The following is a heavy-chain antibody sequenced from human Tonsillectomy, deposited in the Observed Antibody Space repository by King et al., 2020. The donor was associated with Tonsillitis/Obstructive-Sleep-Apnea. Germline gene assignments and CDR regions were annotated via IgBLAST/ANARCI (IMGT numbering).Heavy chain of an antibody. CDR1: GGSISSSNYY. CDR3: AREVVWGSYRYPYFDY. Sequence: LQLQESGPGLVKPSETLSLTCTVSGGSISSSNYYWDWIRQPPWKGLEWIGSIYYSGSTYYNPSPKRRITISVDTSKDQFSLRLTSVTAAVPAVYFCAREVVWGSYRYPYFDYWGQGTLVTVSS. V-gene: IGHV4-39*02. CDR2: IYYSGST. J-gene: IGHJ4*02. D-gene: IGHD3-16*02.